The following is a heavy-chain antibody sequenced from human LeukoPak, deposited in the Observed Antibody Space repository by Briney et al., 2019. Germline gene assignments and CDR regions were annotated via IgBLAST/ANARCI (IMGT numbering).Heavy chain of an antibody. V-gene: IGHV3-33*08. CDR1: GFMFNNFG. Sequence: PGRSLGLSCTASGFMFNNFGMHWVRQAPGKGLEWVAVIWCDGSTKYYADSVKGRFTISRDNSKNTLYLEMISLKADDTAVYFCARRSGSGNYAWDAFDIWGQGTMVTVSS. CDR3: ARRSGSGNYAWDAFDI. CDR2: IWCDGSTK. D-gene: IGHD3-10*01. J-gene: IGHJ3*02.